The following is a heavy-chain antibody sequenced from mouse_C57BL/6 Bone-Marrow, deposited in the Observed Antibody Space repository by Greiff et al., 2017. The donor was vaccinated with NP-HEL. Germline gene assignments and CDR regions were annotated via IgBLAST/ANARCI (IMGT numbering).Heavy chain of an antibody. CDR2: INPNNGGT. D-gene: IGHD4-1*01. V-gene: IGHV1-26*01. J-gene: IGHJ1*03. Sequence: EVQLQQSGPELVKPGASVKISCKASGYTFTDYYMNWVKQSHGKSLEWIGDINPNNGGTSYNQKFKGKATLTVDKSSSTAYMELRSLTSEDSAVYYCARGRNWGGNWYFDVWGTGTTVTVSS. CDR3: ARGRNWGGNWYFDV. CDR1: GYTFTDYY.